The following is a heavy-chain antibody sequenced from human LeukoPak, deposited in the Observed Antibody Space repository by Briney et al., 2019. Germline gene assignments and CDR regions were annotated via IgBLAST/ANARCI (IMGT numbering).Heavy chain of an antibody. D-gene: IGHD3-10*01. CDR2: ISGSGGST. J-gene: IGHJ5*02. V-gene: IGHV3-23*01. CDR1: GFTFSSYA. CDR3: AKDPYNMVRGVEGWFDP. Sequence: GGSLRLSCAASGFTFSSYAMSWVRQAPGKGLEWVSAISGSGGSTYYADSVKGRFTISRDNSKSTLHLQMNSLRAEDTAVYYCAKDPYNMVRGVEGWFDPWGQGTLVTVSS.